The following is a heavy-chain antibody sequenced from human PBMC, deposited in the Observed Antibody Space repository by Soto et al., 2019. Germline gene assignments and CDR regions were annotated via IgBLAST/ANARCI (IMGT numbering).Heavy chain of an antibody. Sequence: SETLSLTCTVSGGSISSGDYYWSWIRQPPGKGLEWIGYIYYSGSTYYNPSLKSRVTISVDTSKNQFSLKLSSVTAADTAVYYCARELWVRLETNHFDYWGQGTLVTVSP. CDR2: IYYSGST. J-gene: IGHJ4*02. CDR3: ARELWVRLETNHFDY. V-gene: IGHV4-30-4*01. D-gene: IGHD1-1*01. CDR1: GGSISSGDYY.